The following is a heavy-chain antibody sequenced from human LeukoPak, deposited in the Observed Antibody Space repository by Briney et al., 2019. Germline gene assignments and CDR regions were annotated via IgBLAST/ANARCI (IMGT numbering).Heavy chain of an antibody. CDR3: AKKPPSIAVACTYFDY. V-gene: IGHV3-71*01. Sequence: GGSLRLPCAASGFTFSSYGMHWVRQAPGKGLEWVGFIRSKAYSGTTEYAASVKGRFTISRDDSKSIAYLQMNSLRAEDTAVYYCAKKPPSIAVACTYFDYWGQGTLVTVSS. D-gene: IGHD6-19*01. J-gene: IGHJ4*02. CDR1: GFTFSSYG. CDR2: IRSKAYSGTT.